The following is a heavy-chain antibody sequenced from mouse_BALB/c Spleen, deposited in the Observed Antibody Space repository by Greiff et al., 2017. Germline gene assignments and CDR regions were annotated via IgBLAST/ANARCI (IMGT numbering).Heavy chain of an antibody. CDR3: ARHRDYYAMDY. CDR2: ISNGGGST. J-gene: IGHJ4*01. V-gene: IGHV5-12-2*01. CDR1: GFTFSSYT. Sequence: EVQVVESGGGLVQPGGSLKLSCAASGFTFSSYTMSWVRQTPEKRLEWVAYISNGGGSTYYPDTVKGRFTISRDNAKNTLYLQMSSLKSEDTAMYDCARHRDYYAMDYWGRGTSVTVCS. D-gene: IGHD3-3*01.